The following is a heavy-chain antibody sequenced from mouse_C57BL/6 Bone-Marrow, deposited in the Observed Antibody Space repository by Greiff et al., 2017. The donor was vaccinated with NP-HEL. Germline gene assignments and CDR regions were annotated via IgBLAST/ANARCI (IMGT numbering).Heavy chain of an antibody. D-gene: IGHD4-1*01. J-gene: IGHJ1*03. CDR3: ARKGTWDRYFDV. CDR1: GYTFTSSG. Sequence: LVRPGSSVKMSCKTFGYTFTSSGINWVKQRPGQGLEWTGYIYIGNGYTEYTEKFKGKATLTSDTSSSTAYRQLSSLTAEDSAIYFGARKGTWDRYFDVWGTGTTVTVSS. CDR2: IYIGNGYT. V-gene: IGHV1-58*01.